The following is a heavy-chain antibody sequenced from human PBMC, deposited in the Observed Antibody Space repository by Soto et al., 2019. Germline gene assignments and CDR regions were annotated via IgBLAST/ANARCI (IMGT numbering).Heavy chain of an antibody. Sequence: EVQLVESGGALIQPGGSLRLSCAVSGFSVSGSYMSWVRQAPGKGLEWVSGMYSTGTIKYAGSVRGRFTISRDSYNDTLFLQMTNLGADDTAVYYCARSDYSTSSYYYALDAWGRGTAVTVSS. J-gene: IGHJ6*02. CDR2: MYSTGTI. CDR1: GFSVSGSY. CDR3: ARSDYSTSSYYYALDA. D-gene: IGHD6-6*01. V-gene: IGHV3-53*01.